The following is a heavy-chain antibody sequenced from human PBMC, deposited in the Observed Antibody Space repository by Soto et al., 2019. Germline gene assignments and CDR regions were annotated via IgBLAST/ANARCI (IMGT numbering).Heavy chain of an antibody. J-gene: IGHJ5*02. CDR3: AREGNYDFWSGYYPPPNKGLKWFDP. D-gene: IGHD3-3*01. CDR1: GGSVSSGSYY. CDR2: IHYSGST. Sequence: QVQLQESGPGLVKPSETLSLTCTVSGGSVSSGSYYWSWIRQPPGKGLEWIGYIHYSGSTKYNPSRKSRVTLSEVTSKNHLSLKMSSATAADTAVYYCAREGNYDFWSGYYPPPNKGLKWFDPWGQGTLVTVSS. V-gene: IGHV4-61*03.